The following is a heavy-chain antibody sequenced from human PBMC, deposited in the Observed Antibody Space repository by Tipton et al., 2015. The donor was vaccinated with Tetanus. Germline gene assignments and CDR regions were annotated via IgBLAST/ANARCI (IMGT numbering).Heavy chain of an antibody. CDR2: CSGSGLT. D-gene: IGHD3-10*01. CDR3: TRANHEFPKKGPFDC. J-gene: IGHJ4*02. V-gene: IGHV4-61*08. Sequence: TLSLTCSVSGASLRSGDYNWSWIRQPPGKGLEWLAYCSGSGLTNSNYFLKSRITISRDTSRNQFSLKLTSVTAADTAVYYCTRANHEFPKKGPFDCWGQGTLVIV. CDR1: GASLRSGDYN.